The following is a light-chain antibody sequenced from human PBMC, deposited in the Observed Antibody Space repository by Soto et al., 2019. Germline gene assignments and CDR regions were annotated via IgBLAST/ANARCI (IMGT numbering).Light chain of an antibody. CDR1: QSVSSN. CDR2: GAS. CDR3: QQYNNWPRS. J-gene: IGKJ2*01. V-gene: IGKV3-15*01. Sequence: EIVMTQSPATLSVSPGERATVSCRASQSVSSNFAWYQQKPGQAPRLLIYGASTRATGIPARFSGSGSGTEFTLTTGSLQSEDFAVYYCQQYNNWPRSFAQGTKLEIK.